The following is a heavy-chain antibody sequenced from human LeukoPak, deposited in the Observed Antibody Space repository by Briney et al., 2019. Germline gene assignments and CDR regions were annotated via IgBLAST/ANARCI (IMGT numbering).Heavy chain of an antibody. CDR2: TNHSGSP. Sequence: SETLSLTCAVYGGSFSGYYWSWIRQPPGKGLEWIGETNHSGSPNYNPSLKSRVTISVDTSKNQFSLKLSSVTAADTAVYYCARGCRTPRWLLRTHLDYWGQGTLVTVSS. CDR3: ARGCRTPRWLLRTHLDY. CDR1: GGSFSGYY. J-gene: IGHJ4*02. V-gene: IGHV4-34*01. D-gene: IGHD5-24*01.